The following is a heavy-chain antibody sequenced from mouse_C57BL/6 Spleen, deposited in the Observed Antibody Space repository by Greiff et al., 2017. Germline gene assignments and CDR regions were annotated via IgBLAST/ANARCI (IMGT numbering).Heavy chain of an antibody. CDR1: GYTFTDYY. CDR2: INPNNGGT. J-gene: IGHJ4*01. Sequence: VQLQQSGPELVKPGASVKISCKASGYTFTDYYMNWVKQSHGKSLEWIGDINPNNGGTSYNQKFKGKATLTVDKSSSTAYMELRSLTSEDSAVYYCARRGPYYYGSSYRVMDYWGQGTSVTVSS. CDR3: ARRGPYYYGSSYRVMDY. D-gene: IGHD1-1*01. V-gene: IGHV1-26*01.